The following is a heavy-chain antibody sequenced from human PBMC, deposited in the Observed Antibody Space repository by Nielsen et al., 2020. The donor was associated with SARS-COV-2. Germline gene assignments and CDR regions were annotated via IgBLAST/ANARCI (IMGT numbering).Heavy chain of an antibody. V-gene: IGHV1-69*05. CDR2: IIPIFGTA. CDR1: GGTFSSYA. J-gene: IGHJ4*02. CDR3: ARRSSSADY. D-gene: IGHD6-6*01. Sequence: SVKVSCKASGGTFSSYAISWVRQAPGQGLEWMGGIIPIFGTANYAQKLQGRVTMTTDTSTSTAYMELRSLRSDDTAVYYCARRSSSADYWGQGTLVTVSS.